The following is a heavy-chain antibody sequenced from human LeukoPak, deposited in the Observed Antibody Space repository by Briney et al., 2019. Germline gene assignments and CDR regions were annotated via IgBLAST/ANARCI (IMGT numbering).Heavy chain of an antibody. D-gene: IGHD1-26*01. J-gene: IGHJ4*02. CDR3: ARGSDFDY. V-gene: IGHV3-21*01. CDR2: ISSSSS. Sequence: GGSLRLSCAASGFTFSSYWMHWVRQAPGKGLVWVSSISSSSSYADSVKGRFTISRDNAKNSLYLQMNSLRAEDTAVYYCARGSDFDYWGQGTLVTVSS. CDR1: GFTFSSYW.